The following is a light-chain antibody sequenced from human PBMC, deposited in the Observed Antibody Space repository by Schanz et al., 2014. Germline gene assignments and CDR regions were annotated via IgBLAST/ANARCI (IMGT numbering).Light chain of an antibody. J-gene: IGLJ3*02. CDR3: CSYAGSYTWV. Sequence: QSALTQPASVSGSPGQSITISCTGTSSDIGSYNYVSWYQQYPGEAPKLIIYDVTYRPSGVSHRFSGSKSGNTASLTISGLLAEDEADYYCCSYAGSYTWVFGGGTKLTVL. CDR2: DVT. CDR1: SSDIGSYNY. V-gene: IGLV2-14*01.